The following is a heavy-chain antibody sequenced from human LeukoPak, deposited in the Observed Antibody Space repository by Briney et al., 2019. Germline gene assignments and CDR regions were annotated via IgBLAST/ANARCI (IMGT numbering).Heavy chain of an antibody. CDR1: GFTFSSYA. V-gene: IGHV3-23*01. CDR2: ISGSGGST. Sequence: PGGSLRLACAASGFTFSSYAMSWVRQAPGKGLEWVSAISGSGGSTYYADSVKGRFTISRDKSKNTLYLQMNSLRAEDTAVYYCAKPVNYYDRSGYLDYWGQGTLVTVSS. CDR3: AKPVNYYDRSGYLDY. J-gene: IGHJ4*02. D-gene: IGHD3-22*01.